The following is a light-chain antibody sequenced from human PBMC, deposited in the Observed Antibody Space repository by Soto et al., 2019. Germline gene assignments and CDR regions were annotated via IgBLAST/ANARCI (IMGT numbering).Light chain of an antibody. Sequence: EIVLTQSPGTLSLSPGERATLSCRASQSVSNNYLAWYQQKPGQAPRLLIYGASSRATGIPDRFSGGGSGTDVTLTVSRLEPDDFAVYYCQQYGSSPYTFGQGTKLEIK. CDR1: QSVSNNY. CDR2: GAS. J-gene: IGKJ2*01. CDR3: QQYGSSPYT. V-gene: IGKV3-20*01.